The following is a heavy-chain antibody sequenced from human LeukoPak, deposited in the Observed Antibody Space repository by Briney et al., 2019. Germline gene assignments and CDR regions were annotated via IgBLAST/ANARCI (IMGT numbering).Heavy chain of an antibody. CDR1: GFTFDDYA. CDR3: AREEK. CDR2: ISWNSGSI. J-gene: IGHJ4*02. Sequence: GGSLRLSCAASGFTFDDYAMHWVRQAPGKGLEWVSGISWNSGSIGYADSVKGRFTISRDNTKNSLYLQMNNLRAEDTAVYYCAREEKWGQGTLVTVSS. V-gene: IGHV3-9*01.